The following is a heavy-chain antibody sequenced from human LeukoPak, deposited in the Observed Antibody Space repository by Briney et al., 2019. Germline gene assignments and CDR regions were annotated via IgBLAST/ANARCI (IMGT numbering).Heavy chain of an antibody. CDR2: FRSKAYCGKT. CDR1: GFTFTSYA. Sequence: GGSLRLSCAASGFTFTSYAMSRVRQAPAKGLERVGFFRSKAYCGKTEYAASVKGRFTISRDDSKSIAYLQMNSLKTEDTAVYYCTRGGLSGYDKGIDYWGQGTLVTVSS. V-gene: IGHV3-49*04. J-gene: IGHJ4*02. CDR3: TRGGLSGYDKGIDY. D-gene: IGHD5-12*01.